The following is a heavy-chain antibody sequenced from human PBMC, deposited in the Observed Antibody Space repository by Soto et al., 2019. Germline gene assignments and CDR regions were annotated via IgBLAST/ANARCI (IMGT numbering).Heavy chain of an antibody. CDR2: INSDGAT. CDR1: GFTFSDYA. J-gene: IGHJ5*01. V-gene: IGHV3-23*01. D-gene: IGHD6-19*01. Sequence: EVQLLESGGGLVQPGGSLRLSCAASGFTFSDYAMSWVRQAPGKGLEWVSVINSDGATYYADSVQVRFSISRDNSKGTLCLQMNSLSVDDSAIYYCAPSPRCSVAGTLDSWGQGSLVTVS. CDR3: APSPRCSVAGTLDS.